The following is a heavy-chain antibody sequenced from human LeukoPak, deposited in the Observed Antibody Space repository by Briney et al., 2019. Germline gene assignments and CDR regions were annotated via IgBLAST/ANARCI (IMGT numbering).Heavy chain of an antibody. J-gene: IGHJ4*02. V-gene: IGHV4-59*01. D-gene: IGHD3-22*01. CDR1: GGSISSYY. Sequence: SETLSLTCTVSGGSISSYYWSWIRQPPGKGLEWIGYIYYSGSTNYNPSLKSRVTISVDTSKNQFSLKLSSVTAADTAVYYCARGITMKGGLFDYWGQGTLVTVSS. CDR3: ARGITMKGGLFDY. CDR2: IYYSGST.